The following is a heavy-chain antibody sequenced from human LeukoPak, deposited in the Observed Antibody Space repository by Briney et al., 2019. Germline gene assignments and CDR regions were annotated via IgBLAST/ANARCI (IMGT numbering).Heavy chain of an antibody. CDR2: ISSTSSNI. J-gene: IGHJ3*01. CDR1: GFTFSGYN. D-gene: IGHD4-11*01. CDR3: ARDPRHTVVGM. V-gene: IGHV3-48*01. Sequence: SGGSLRLSCAASGFTFSGYNMNWVRQAPGKGLEWVSFISSTSSNIYYADSVKGRFTISRDNAKNSLYLQINSLCVEDTAVYYCARDPRHTVVGMWGQGTMVTVSS.